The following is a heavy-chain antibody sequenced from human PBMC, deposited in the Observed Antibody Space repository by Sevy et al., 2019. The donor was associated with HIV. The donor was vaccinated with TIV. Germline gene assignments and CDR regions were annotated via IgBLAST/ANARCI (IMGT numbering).Heavy chain of an antibody. D-gene: IGHD3-22*01. V-gene: IGHV4-39*01. CDR2: IYYTGST. Sequence: SETLSLTCTVSGGSISSSNYYWGWIRQPPGKGLEWIANIYYTGSTYYNPSLKSRVTIFADTSKNQFSLKLSSVTAADTALYYCARQMHYYDSAGYYHWDYWGQGTLVTVSS. CDR1: GGSISSSNYY. J-gene: IGHJ4*02. CDR3: ARQMHYYDSAGYYHWDY.